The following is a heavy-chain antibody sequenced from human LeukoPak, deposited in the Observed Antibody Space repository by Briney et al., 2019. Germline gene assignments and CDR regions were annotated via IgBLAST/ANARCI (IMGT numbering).Heavy chain of an antibody. CDR3: ARDKGLAAAGHWYFDL. CDR1: GFTFSSYG. J-gene: IGHJ2*01. CDR2: INHSGST. Sequence: GSLRLSCAASGFTFSSYGMPWVRQAPGKGLEWIGEINHSGSTNYNPSLKSRVTISGDTSKNQFSLKLSSVTAADTAVYYCARDKGLAAAGHWYFDLWGRGTLVTVSS. D-gene: IGHD6-13*01. V-gene: IGHV4-34*01.